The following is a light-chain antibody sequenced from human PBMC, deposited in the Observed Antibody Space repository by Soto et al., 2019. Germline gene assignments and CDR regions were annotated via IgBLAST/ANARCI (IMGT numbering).Light chain of an antibody. Sequence: EIVLTQSPGTLSLSPGERATLSCRASQSVRSSYLAWYQQRPGQAPRLLIYGASSRATGISDRFSGSGSGTDFTLTISGLEPEDFAVYYCQQYGSSPRTFGQGTKVEIK. J-gene: IGKJ1*01. CDR1: QSVRSSY. CDR3: QQYGSSPRT. V-gene: IGKV3-20*01. CDR2: GAS.